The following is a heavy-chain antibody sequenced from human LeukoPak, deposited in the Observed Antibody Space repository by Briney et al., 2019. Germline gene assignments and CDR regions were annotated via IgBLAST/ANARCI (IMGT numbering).Heavy chain of an antibody. J-gene: IGHJ3*01. CDR1: GFTFSTYE. CDR2: ISGSGDTI. V-gene: IGHV3-48*03. D-gene: IGHD4-17*01. CDR3: ARDELRSGAFDV. Sequence: HPGGSLRHSCAASGFTFSTYEMNWVRQAPGKGLEWVSYISGSGDTIYYGDSVKGRFTISRDNAKNSMYLQMNSLRAEDTAVYYCARDELRSGAFDVWGQGTMVTVSS.